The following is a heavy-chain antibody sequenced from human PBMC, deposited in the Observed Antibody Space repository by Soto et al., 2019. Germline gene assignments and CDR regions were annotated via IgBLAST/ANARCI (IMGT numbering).Heavy chain of an antibody. J-gene: IGHJ3*02. CDR3: ARLGTVSADDAFDI. CDR2: MNPNNGNT. V-gene: IGHV1-8*02. D-gene: IGHD3-16*01. Sequence: GASVKVSCKASGYTFTSYAMHWVRQAPGQGLEWMGWMNPNNGNTDYSQKFQGRVTMTRNTSISTAYMELSSLRSEDTAVYYCARLGTVSADDAFDIWGQGTMVTVSS. CDR1: GYTFTSYA.